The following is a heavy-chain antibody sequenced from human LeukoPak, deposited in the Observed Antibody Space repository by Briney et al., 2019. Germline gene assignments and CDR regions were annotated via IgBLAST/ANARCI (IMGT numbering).Heavy chain of an antibody. CDR2: ITSNGNSV. CDR3: ARAGVDSSGYYYQGFDY. Sequence: GGSLRLSCAASGFTFSDYYMGWIRQAPGKGLEWISYITSNGNSVYYAASVKGRFTISRDNAKNSLYLQVNSLTAEDAAVYYCARAGVDSSGYYYQGFDYWGQGTQVTVSS. CDR1: GFTFSDYY. D-gene: IGHD3-3*01. V-gene: IGHV3-11*04. J-gene: IGHJ4*02.